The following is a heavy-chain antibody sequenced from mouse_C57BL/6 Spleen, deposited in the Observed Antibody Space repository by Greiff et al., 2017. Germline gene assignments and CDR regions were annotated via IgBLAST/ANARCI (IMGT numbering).Heavy chain of an antibody. CDR1: GFTFSSYA. V-gene: IGHV5-4*03. CDR3: ARGRGLLPQYFDV. CDR2: ISDGGSYT. Sequence: EVKVVESGGGLVKPGGSLKLSCAASGFTFSSYAMSWVRQTPEKRLEWVATISDGGSYTYYPDNVKGRFTISRDNAKNNLYLQMSHLKSEDTAMYYCARGRGLLPQYFDVWGTGTTVTVSS. J-gene: IGHJ1*03. D-gene: IGHD2-3*01.